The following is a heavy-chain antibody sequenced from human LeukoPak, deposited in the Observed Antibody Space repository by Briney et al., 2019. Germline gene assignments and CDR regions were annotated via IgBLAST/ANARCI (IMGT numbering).Heavy chain of an antibody. D-gene: IGHD2-8*01. CDR2: INSDASTI. CDR3: AREDCTIGAVCSSLLDH. J-gene: IGHJ4*02. CDR1: GLTFSSDW. V-gene: IGHV3-74*01. Sequence: PGGSLRLSCAASGLTFSSDWVHWVRQVPGKGLVWVSRINSDASTINYADSVKGRFTISRDNAKNTLYLQMNNLRAEDTAVYYCAREDCTIGAVCSSLLDHWGRGTLVTVSS.